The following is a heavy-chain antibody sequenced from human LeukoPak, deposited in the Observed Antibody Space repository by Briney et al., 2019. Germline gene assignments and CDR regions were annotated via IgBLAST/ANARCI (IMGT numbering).Heavy chain of an antibody. CDR2: ISYDGSNK. CDR3: ARGREPNDY. CDR1: GFTFSSYA. V-gene: IGHV3-30*01. D-gene: IGHD1-14*01. J-gene: IGHJ4*02. Sequence: GRSLRLSCAASGFTFSSYAMHWVRQAPGKGLEWVAVISYDGSNKYYADSVKGRFTISRDNSKNTLYLQMNSLRAEDPAVYYCARGREPNDYWGQGTLVTVSS.